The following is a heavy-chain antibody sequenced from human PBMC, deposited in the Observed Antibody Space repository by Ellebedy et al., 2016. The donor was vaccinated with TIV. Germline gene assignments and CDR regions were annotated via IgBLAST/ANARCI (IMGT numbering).Heavy chain of an antibody. D-gene: IGHD3-22*01. V-gene: IGHV1-3*01. Sequence: AASVKVSCKASGYTFTGYYMHWVRQAPGQGLEWLGWINAGNGNTKYSQKFQGRVTITRDTSASTAYMELSSLRSEDTAVYYCARLSRVYDSSGYNWFDPWGQGTLVTVSS. CDR2: INAGNGNT. CDR3: ARLSRVYDSSGYNWFDP. CDR1: GYTFTGYY. J-gene: IGHJ5*02.